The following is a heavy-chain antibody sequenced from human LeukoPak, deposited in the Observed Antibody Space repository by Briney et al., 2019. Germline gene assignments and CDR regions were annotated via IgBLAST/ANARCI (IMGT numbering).Heavy chain of an antibody. CDR1: GGSISSYY. J-gene: IGHJ6*02. CDR3: ARMNRGTTYYYYGMDV. CDR2: IYYSGST. Sequence: SETLSLTCTVSGGSISSYYWSWIRQPPGKGLEWIGYIYYSGSTNYNPSLKSRVTISVDTSKNQSSLKLSSVTAADTAVYYCARMNRGTTYYYYGMDVWGQGTTVTVSS. V-gene: IGHV4-59*01. D-gene: IGHD1-14*01.